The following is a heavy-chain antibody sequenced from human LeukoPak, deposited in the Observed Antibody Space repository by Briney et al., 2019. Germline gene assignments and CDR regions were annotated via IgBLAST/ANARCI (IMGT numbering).Heavy chain of an antibody. J-gene: IGHJ5*02. D-gene: IGHD3-10*01. CDR2: IYTGGST. Sequence: GGSLRLSCAASGFTFTTYWMSWVRQAPGKGLEWVSLIYTGGSTYHSDSVTGRFIISRDNSKNMVYLQMNSLRVEDTSVYYCYYASGSYPWGQGNLVTVSS. V-gene: IGHV3-66*01. CDR1: GFTFTTYW. CDR3: YYASGSYP.